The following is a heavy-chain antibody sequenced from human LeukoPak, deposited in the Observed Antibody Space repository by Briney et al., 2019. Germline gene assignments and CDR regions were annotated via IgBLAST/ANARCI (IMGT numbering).Heavy chain of an antibody. CDR2: INHSGST. V-gene: IGHV4-34*01. CDR3: ARGYSYGYS. Sequence: PSETLSLTCAVYGGSFSGYYWSWIRQPPGKGLEWIGEINHSGSTNYNPSLKSRVTISVDTSKNQSSLKLSSVTAADTAAYYCARGYSYGYSWGQGILVTVSS. J-gene: IGHJ4*02. CDR1: GGSFSGYY. D-gene: IGHD5-18*01.